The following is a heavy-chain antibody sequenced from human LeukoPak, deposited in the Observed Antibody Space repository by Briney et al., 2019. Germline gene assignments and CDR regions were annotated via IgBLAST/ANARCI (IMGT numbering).Heavy chain of an antibody. CDR3: AKDGDDHGDYVVTFFDN. Sequence: ASVKISCKTSGYTFTGYNLNWVRQAPGQGLEWMGWINPNSGDTDYEQKFQGRVTMTRDTSISTAFLELSRLTSGDTAVYYCAKDGDDHGDYVVTFFDNWGQGTLVTVSS. CDR1: GYTFTGYN. CDR2: INPNSGDT. D-gene: IGHD4-17*01. V-gene: IGHV1-2*02. J-gene: IGHJ4*02.